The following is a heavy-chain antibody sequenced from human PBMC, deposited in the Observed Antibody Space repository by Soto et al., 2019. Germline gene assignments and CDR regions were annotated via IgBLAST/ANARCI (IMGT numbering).Heavy chain of an antibody. V-gene: IGHV4-30-2*01. CDR3: VRDQGAGSRNYYLSRGLDV. CDR2: IYPTGTT. J-gene: IGHJ6*02. Sequence: QLQLQESGSGVVQPSQTLSLTCSVSGGSVSSGGYSWSWIRQPLGKGLEWIGYIYPTGTTSHNPSLKYRVIIPTDRSKNQFPLKLTSVTAADTAVYYCVRDQGAGSRNYYLSRGLDVWGRGTTVTVSS. D-gene: IGHD3-10*01. CDR1: GGSVSSGGYS.